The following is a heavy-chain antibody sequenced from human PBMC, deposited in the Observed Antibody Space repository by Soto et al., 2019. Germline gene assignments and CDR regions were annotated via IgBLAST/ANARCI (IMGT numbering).Heavy chain of an antibody. D-gene: IGHD1-1*01. V-gene: IGHV1-18*01. CDR2: ISAYNGNT. CDR3: ARALVGTNWNYYDY. CDR1: GYTFTSYG. J-gene: IGHJ4*02. Sequence: VSVKVSCKASGYTFTSYGISWVRQAPGQGLEWMGWISAYNGNTNYAQKLQGRVTMTTDTSTSTAYMELRSLRSDDTAVYYCARALVGTNWNYYDYWGQGTLVTVSS.